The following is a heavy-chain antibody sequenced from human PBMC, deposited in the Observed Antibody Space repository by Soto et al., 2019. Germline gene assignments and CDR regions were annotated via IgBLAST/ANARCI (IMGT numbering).Heavy chain of an antibody. Sequence: QLQLQESGPGLVKPSQTLSLTCTVSGGSISTVDYWWSWIRQSPDMGLEWIGHIYDGGRTYNNPSLESRVTMSVDTSKSQLSLTLISVSAADTAVYYCARGPSGDKVDSWGQGTLVTVSS. CDR1: GGSISTVDYW. CDR3: ARGPSGDKVDS. CDR2: IYDGGRT. V-gene: IGHV4-30-4*01. D-gene: IGHD7-27*01. J-gene: IGHJ4*02.